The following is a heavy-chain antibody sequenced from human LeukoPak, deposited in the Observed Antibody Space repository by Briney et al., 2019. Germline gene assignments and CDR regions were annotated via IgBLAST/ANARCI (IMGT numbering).Heavy chain of an antibody. J-gene: IGHJ4*02. CDR2: ISGSGGST. D-gene: IGHD3-22*01. Sequence: GGSLRLSCAASGFTFSSYAMSWVRQAPGKGLEWVSAISGSGGSTYYADSVKGRFTISRDNSKNTLYLQMNSLRAEDTAVYYCARGGYYDSSGYLPGYYFDHWGQGTLVTVSS. V-gene: IGHV3-23*01. CDR3: ARGGYYDSSGYLPGYYFDH. CDR1: GFTFSSYA.